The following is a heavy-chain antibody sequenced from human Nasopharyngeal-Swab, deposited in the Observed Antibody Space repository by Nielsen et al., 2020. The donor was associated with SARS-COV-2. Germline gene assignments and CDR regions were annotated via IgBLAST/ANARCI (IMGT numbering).Heavy chain of an antibody. Sequence: GRQAPGKGREWVAVIPYDGSNKYYADSVKGRFTISRDNSKNTLYLQMNSLRAEDTAVYYCAKAEGSNNYYYYGMDVWGQGTTVTVSS. V-gene: IGHV3-30-3*02. J-gene: IGHJ6*02. CDR2: IPYDGSNK. D-gene: IGHD6-13*01. CDR3: AKAEGSNNYYYYGMDV.